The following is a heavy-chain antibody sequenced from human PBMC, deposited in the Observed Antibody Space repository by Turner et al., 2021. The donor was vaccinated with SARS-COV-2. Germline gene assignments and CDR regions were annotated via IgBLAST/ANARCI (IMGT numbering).Heavy chain of an antibody. Sequence: EVLLLESGGGLVHPGGSLRLSCAASGFTFNNYAMSWVRQAPGRGLQWVSAISGIGVTTYYADSVKGRFTISRDNSMNTLYLQMNSLRAEDTALYYCARGGHYYYGLDVWGQGTTVTVSS. V-gene: IGHV3-23*01. J-gene: IGHJ6*02. CDR1: GFTFNNYA. CDR3: ARGGHYYYGLDV. D-gene: IGHD3-10*01. CDR2: ISGIGVTT.